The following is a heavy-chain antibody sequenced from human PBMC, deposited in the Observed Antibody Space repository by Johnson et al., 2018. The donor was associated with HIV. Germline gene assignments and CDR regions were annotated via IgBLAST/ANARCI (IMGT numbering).Heavy chain of an antibody. J-gene: IGHJ3*02. Sequence: VQLVESGGGLVQPGGSLRLSCVASGFIFDDYGMSWVRQAPGKRLQWVANIKQDGSEKYYVDSVKGRFTISRDNAKNSLYLQMNSLRAEETAVYYWARKKSCSSTSCYWDDAFDIWGQGTMVTVSS. V-gene: IGHV3-7*01. D-gene: IGHD2-2*01. CDR3: ARKKSCSSTSCYWDDAFDI. CDR2: IKQDGSEK. CDR1: GFIFDDYG.